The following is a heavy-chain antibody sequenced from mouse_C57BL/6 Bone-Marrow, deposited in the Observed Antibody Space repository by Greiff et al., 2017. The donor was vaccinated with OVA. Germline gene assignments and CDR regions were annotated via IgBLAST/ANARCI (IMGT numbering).Heavy chain of an antibody. D-gene: IGHD1-1*01. J-gene: IGHJ1*03. CDR3: AREDYYGSSYDFDV. CDR2: IYPGDGDT. Sequence: QVHVKQSGAELVKPGASVKISCKASGYAFSSYWMNWVKQRPGKGLEWIGQIYPGDGDTNYNGKFKGKATLTADKSSSTAYMQLSSLTSEDSAVYFCAREDYYGSSYDFDVWGTGTTVTVSS. V-gene: IGHV1-80*01. CDR1: GYAFSSYW.